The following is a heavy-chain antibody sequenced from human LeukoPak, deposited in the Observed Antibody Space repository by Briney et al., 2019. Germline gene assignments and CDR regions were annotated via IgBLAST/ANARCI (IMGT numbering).Heavy chain of an antibody. V-gene: IGHV3-30*02. D-gene: IGHD3-3*01. J-gene: IGHJ4*02. CDR2: IRYDGSNK. CDR3: ARSRFLEWSNFDY. Sequence: GGSLRLSCAAAGLTFSSYGMHWVRQAPGKGLEWGAFIRYDGSNKYYADSVKGRFTISRDNSKNTLYLQMNSLRAEDTAVYYCARSRFLEWSNFDYWGQGTLVTVSS. CDR1: GLTFSSYG.